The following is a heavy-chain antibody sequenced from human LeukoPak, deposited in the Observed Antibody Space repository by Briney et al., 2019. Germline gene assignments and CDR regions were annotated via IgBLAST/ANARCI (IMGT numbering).Heavy chain of an antibody. CDR1: GYTFTSYG. V-gene: IGHV1-18*01. J-gene: IGHJ3*02. CDR2: ISAYNGNT. CDR3: ARGNRLYSSSWYSLAFDI. Sequence: ASVKVSCKASGYTFTSYGISWVRQAPGQGLEWMGWISAYNGNTNYAQKLQGRVTMTTDTSTSTAYMELRSLRSDDTAVYYCARGNRLYSSSWYSLAFDIWGRGTMVTVSS. D-gene: IGHD6-13*01.